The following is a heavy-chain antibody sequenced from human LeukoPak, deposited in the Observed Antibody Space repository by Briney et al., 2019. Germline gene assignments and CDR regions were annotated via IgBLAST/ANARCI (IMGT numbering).Heavy chain of an antibody. D-gene: IGHD3-10*01. V-gene: IGHV1-69*01. CDR3: ARYHTWGVALFDY. J-gene: IGHJ4*02. Sequence: VKVSCKASGGTFSSYAISWVRQAPGQGLEWMGGIIPIFGTANYAQKFQGRVTITADESTSTAYMELSSLRSEDMAVYYCARYHTWGVALFDYWGQGTLVTVSS. CDR2: IIPIFGTA. CDR1: GGTFSSYA.